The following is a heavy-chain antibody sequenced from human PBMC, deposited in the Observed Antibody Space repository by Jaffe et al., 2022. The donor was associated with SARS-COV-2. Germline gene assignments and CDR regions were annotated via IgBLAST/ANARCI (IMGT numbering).Heavy chain of an antibody. V-gene: IGHV4-31*03. CDR3: AGDNNVSGMGSYDY. CDR1: GGSISSGGYS. D-gene: IGHD3-10*01. Sequence: QVQLQESGPGLVKPSQTLSLICTVSGGSISSGGYSWHWIRQHPGKGLEWIGYIEHNGRTNYNPSLKSRVAISLDTSENQLSLKLSSVTAADTAVYYCAGDNNVSGMGSYDYWGQGTLVTVSS. CDR2: IEHNGRT. J-gene: IGHJ4*02.